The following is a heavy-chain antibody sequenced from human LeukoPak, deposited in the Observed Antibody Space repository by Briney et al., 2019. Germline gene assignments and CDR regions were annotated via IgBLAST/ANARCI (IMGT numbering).Heavy chain of an antibody. CDR1: GGTFISYA. V-gene: IGHV1-69*04. D-gene: IGHD5-12*01. J-gene: IGHJ4*02. Sequence: SVKVSCKASGGTFISYAISWVRQAPGQGREWMGRIIPILGIANYAQKFQGRVTITADKSTSTAYMELSSLRSEDTAVYYCARDPPIVATTPRPYYFDYWGQGTLVTVSS. CDR2: IIPILGIA. CDR3: ARDPPIVATTPRPYYFDY.